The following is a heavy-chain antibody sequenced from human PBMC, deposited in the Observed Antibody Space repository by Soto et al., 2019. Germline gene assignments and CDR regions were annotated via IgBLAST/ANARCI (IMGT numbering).Heavy chain of an antibody. J-gene: IGHJ6*02. V-gene: IGHV1-18*01. Sequence: QLVQSGGEVKEPGASVQVSCKASGYTFNNYGITWVRQAPGQGLEWMGWISVYNGNKNYAKKVQGRVSMTADTSTSTAYMELRSLPSDDTAVYFCARVPITLIRGSKVDFYSMDVWGQGTTVTVSS. CDR2: ISVYNGNK. D-gene: IGHD3-10*01. CDR3: ARVPITLIRGSKVDFYSMDV. CDR1: GYTFNNYG.